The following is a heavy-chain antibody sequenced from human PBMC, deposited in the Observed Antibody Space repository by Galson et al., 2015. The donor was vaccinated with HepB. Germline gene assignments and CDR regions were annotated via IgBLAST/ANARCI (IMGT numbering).Heavy chain of an antibody. V-gene: IGHV6-1*01. D-gene: IGHD3-10*01. CDR3: TNERNYYASFDI. Sequence: CAISGDSVSTTGGAWNWIRQSPSRGLEWLGRTYFRSRWRNDYAPSMKSRVTIDPDTAKNQFSLQLNSVTPEDTAVYYCTNERNYYASFDIWGLGTMVTVSS. CDR2: TYFRSRWRN. CDR1: GDSVSTTGGA. J-gene: IGHJ3*02.